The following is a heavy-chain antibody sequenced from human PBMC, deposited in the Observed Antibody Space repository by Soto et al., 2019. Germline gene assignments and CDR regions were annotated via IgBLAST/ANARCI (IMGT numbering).Heavy chain of an antibody. CDR1: GFTFSSYA. CDR3: ARVLRYFDWLLPNHDAFDI. D-gene: IGHD3-9*01. CDR2: ISYDGSNK. Sequence: SLRLSCAASGFTFSSYAMHWVRQAPGKGLEWVAVISYDGSNKYYADSVKGRFTISRDNSKNTLYLQMNSLRAEDTAVYYCARVLRYFDWLLPNHDAFDIWGQGTMVTVS. V-gene: IGHV3-30-3*01. J-gene: IGHJ3*02.